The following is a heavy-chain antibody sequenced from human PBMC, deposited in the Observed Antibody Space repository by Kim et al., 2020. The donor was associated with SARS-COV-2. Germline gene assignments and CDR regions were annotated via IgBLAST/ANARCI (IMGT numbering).Heavy chain of an antibody. Sequence: SETLSLTCTVSGYSISSGYYWGWIRQPPGKGLEWIGSIYHSGSTYYNPSLKSRVTISVDTSKNQFSLKLSSVTAADTAVYYCARDDIVVVPAALYGMDVWGQGTRVTVSS. J-gene: IGHJ6*02. CDR3: ARDDIVVVPAALYGMDV. V-gene: IGHV4-38-2*02. CDR1: GYSISSGYY. D-gene: IGHD2-2*01. CDR2: IYHSGST.